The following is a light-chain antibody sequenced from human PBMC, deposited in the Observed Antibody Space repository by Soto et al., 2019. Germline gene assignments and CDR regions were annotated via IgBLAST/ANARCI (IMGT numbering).Light chain of an antibody. J-gene: IGLJ3*02. CDR3: AAWDDSLSGWV. CDR2: SNN. Sequence: QSVLTQPPSASGTPGQRVTISCSGSSSNIGSNYVYWYQQLPGTAPKLLIYSNNQRPSGVPDRFSGSKSGTSASLAISGLRSEDVADYYCAAWDDSLSGWVFGGGTKLTVL. CDR1: SSNIGSNY. V-gene: IGLV1-47*02.